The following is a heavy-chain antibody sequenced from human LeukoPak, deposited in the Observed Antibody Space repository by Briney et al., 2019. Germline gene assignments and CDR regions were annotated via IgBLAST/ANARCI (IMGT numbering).Heavy chain of an antibody. D-gene: IGHD2-2*01. CDR1: GGSISSYY. Sequence: SETLSLTCTVSGGSISSYYWSWIRQPPGKGLEWIGYIYYSGSTNYNPSLKSRVTISVDTSKNQFSLKLSSVTAADTAVYYCARGVPRRCSSTSCYLDAFDIWGQGTMVTVSS. J-gene: IGHJ3*02. CDR3: ARGVPRRCSSTSCYLDAFDI. CDR2: IYYSGST. V-gene: IGHV4-59*01.